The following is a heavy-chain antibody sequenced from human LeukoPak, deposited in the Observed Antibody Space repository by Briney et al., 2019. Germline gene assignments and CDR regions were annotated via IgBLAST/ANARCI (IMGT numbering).Heavy chain of an antibody. V-gene: IGHV4-39*01. CDR2: IDYSGST. Sequence: SETLSLTCAVSGGSIGSSSNYWGWIRQPPGKGLEWIGSIDYSGSTYYNLSLKSRVTISVDTSKNQFSLKLNSVTAADTAVYYCARLGLGQQLACFDYWGQGTLVTVSS. CDR3: ARLGLGQQLACFDY. CDR1: GGSIGSSSNY. D-gene: IGHD6-13*01. J-gene: IGHJ4*02.